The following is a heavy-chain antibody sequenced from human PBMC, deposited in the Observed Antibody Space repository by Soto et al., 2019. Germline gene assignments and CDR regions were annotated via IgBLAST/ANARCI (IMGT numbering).Heavy chain of an antibody. V-gene: IGHV4-61*01. D-gene: IGHD3-10*01. CDR1: GGSVRSGNHF. CDR2: MYYTGVT. J-gene: IGHJ6*02. CDR3: ARGGEPLGCYGLDV. Sequence: PSETLSLTCSVSGGSVRSGNHFWNWIRQPPGRGLEWLGYMYYTGVTNYNPSLKSRVSMSVDTSKNQFSLKLTSLTATDTAVYYCARGGEPLGCYGLDVWGQGTTVTVSS.